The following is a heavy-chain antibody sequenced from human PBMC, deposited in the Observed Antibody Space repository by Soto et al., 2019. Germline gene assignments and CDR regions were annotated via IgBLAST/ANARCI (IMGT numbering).Heavy chain of an antibody. CDR2: INPKGGGT. J-gene: IGHJ4*02. D-gene: IGHD2-21*02. V-gene: IGHV1-2*04. CDR3: ARESVALTKDFDY. CDR1: GYTFIDYY. Sequence: QVQLLQSGAEVKKPGASVKVSCKASGYTFIDYYMHWVRQAPGQGPEWMGCINPKGGGTKYAQKSEDWVTMTWDRSISTAYMELNRLRSDDTAVYYCARESVALTKDFDYWGQGTLVTVSS.